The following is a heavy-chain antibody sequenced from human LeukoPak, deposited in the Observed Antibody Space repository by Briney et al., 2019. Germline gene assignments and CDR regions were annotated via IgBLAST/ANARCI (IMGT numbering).Heavy chain of an antibody. D-gene: IGHD2-2*01. CDR1: GFTFRGYS. Sequence: PGGSLRLSCAASGFTFRGYSMNWVRQAPGKGLEWVSYISSSSSTIYYADSVEGRFTISRDNAKNSLYLQMNSLRAEDTAVYYCARDDCSSASCYFWDSWGQGTLVTVSS. J-gene: IGHJ4*02. CDR3: ARDDCSSASCYFWDS. CDR2: ISSSSSTI. V-gene: IGHV3-48*01.